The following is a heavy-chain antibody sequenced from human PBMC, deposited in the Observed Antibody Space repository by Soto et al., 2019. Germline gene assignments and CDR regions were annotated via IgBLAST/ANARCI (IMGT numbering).Heavy chain of an antibody. Sequence: GGSLRLSCAASGFTFDDYAMHWVRQAPGKGLEWVPGISWNSGSIGYADSVKGRFTISRDNAKNSLYLQMNSLRAEDTALYYCAKDMATVTTVRFDYWGQGTLVTV. D-gene: IGHD4-17*01. V-gene: IGHV3-9*01. CDR2: ISWNSGSI. CDR1: GFTFDDYA. J-gene: IGHJ4*02. CDR3: AKDMATVTTVRFDY.